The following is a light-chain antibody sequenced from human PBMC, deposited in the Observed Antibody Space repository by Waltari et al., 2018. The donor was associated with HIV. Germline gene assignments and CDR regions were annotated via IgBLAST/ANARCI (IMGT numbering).Light chain of an antibody. Sequence: QSVLTQPPSASGTPGQRVTISCSGSSSNIGRNYVYWYQQLPRTAPKLLIHRNNQRPSGVPDRFAGSKSGTSVSLAISGLRSEDEADYYWAAWDDRLSGWVFGGGTKLTV. CDR1: SSNIGRNY. CDR3: AAWDDRLSGWV. V-gene: IGLV1-47*01. J-gene: IGLJ3*02. CDR2: RNN.